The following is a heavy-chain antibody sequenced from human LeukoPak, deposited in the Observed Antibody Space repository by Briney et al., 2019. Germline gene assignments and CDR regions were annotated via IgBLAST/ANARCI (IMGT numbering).Heavy chain of an antibody. CDR1: GLTFSSYT. J-gene: IGHJ4*02. CDR3: ASDGGYYSVDY. V-gene: IGHV3-21*01. Sequence: GGSLRLSCAASGLTFSSYTMNWVRQAPGKGLEWVSSISSSSSYIYYADSLKGRFTISRDNAKNSLYLQMSSLRAEDTAVYYCASDGGYYSVDYWGQGTLVTVSS. D-gene: IGHD3-22*01. CDR2: ISSSSSYI.